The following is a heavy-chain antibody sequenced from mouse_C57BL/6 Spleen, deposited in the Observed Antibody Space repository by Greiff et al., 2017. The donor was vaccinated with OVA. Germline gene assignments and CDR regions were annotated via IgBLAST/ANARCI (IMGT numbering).Heavy chain of an antibody. CDR3: ARLYDYGAMDY. D-gene: IGHD2-3*01. J-gene: IGHJ4*01. CDR2: ISSGSSTI. CDR1: GFTFSDYG. Sequence: EVQRVESGGGLVKPGGSLKLSCAASGFTFSDYGMHWVRQAPEKGLEWVAYISSGSSTIYYADTVKGRFTISRDNAKNTLFLQMTSLRSEDTAMYYCARLYDYGAMDYWGQGTSVTVSS. V-gene: IGHV5-17*01.